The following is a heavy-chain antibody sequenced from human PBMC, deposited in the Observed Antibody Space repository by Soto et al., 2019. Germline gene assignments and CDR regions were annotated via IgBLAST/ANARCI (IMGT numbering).Heavy chain of an antibody. Sequence: GGSLRLSCAASGFTFSDHYVSWIRQAPAKGLEWVSCISGSGSNIYYADSVKGRFTISRDNAKNSLYLQVNTLRAEDTAVYYCARHYCGGDCYSNRYFDLWGRGTLVTVSS. CDR2: ISGSGSNI. J-gene: IGHJ2*01. CDR1: GFTFSDHY. CDR3: ARHYCGGDCYSNRYFDL. V-gene: IGHV3-11*01. D-gene: IGHD2-21*01.